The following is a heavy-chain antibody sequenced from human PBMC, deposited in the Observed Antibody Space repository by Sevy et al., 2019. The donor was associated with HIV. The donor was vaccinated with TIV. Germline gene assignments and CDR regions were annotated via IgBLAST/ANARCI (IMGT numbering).Heavy chain of an antibody. CDR2: INPNNGGT. Sequence: ASVKVSCKASGYTFTGYYVHWVRQAPGQGLAWMGWINPNNGGTYFAKKFQDSVTPTTDTSVNTAYMELRSLTFDDTAIYYCARMGDYSDSSGYYPLKFWGQGTLVTVSS. CDR3: ARMGDYSDSSGYYPLKF. D-gene: IGHD3-22*01. V-gene: IGHV1-2*02. J-gene: IGHJ4*02. CDR1: GYTFTGYY.